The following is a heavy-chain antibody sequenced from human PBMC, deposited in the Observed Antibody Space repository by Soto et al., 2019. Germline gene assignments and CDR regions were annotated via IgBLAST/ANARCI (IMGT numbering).Heavy chain of an antibody. CDR1: GGTFNNFA. J-gene: IGHJ6*02. Sequence: QVQLVQSGAEVRKPGSSVKVSCQTSGGTFNNFAFTWVRQAPGQGLEWLGGIMPVCDTTNYAASFQGRITITADDLRNTVYMELKTLRFDDKAVYYCATATISPVSATFHHYGMDVYGQGTTVTVSS. CDR3: ATATISPVSATFHHYGMDV. D-gene: IGHD6-25*01. V-gene: IGHV1-69*01. CDR2: IMPVCDTT.